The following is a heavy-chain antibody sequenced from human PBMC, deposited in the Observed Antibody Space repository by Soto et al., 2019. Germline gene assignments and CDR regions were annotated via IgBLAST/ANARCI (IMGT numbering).Heavy chain of an antibody. CDR3: ARNLYDSSGYYPYNWLDP. D-gene: IGHD3-22*01. J-gene: IGHJ5*02. V-gene: IGHV4-39*01. CDR2: IYYSGST. Sequence: SETLSLTCTVSGGSISGSSYYWGWIRQPPGKGLEWIGSIYYSGSTYYNPSLKSRVTISVDTSKNQFSLKLSSVTAADTAVYYCARNLYDSSGYYPYNWLDPWDQGTLVTV. CDR1: GGSISGSSYY.